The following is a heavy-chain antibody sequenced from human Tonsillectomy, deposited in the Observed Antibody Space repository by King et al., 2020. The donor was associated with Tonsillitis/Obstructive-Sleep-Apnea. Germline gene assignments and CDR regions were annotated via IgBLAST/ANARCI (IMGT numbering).Heavy chain of an antibody. D-gene: IGHD2-21*02. CDR2: IKEDGGEK. CDR1: GFTLNHYW. Sequence: VQLVESGGGLVQPGGSLRLSCVASGFTLNHYWMTWVRQAPGKGLEWGANIKEDGGEKNYVDSVKGRFTVSRDNARNSLYLQMNSLRAEDTAVYYCARDLSVVVAAIWYDVHDIWGQGTMVTVSP. CDR3: ARDLSVVVAAIWYDVHDI. V-gene: IGHV3-7*01. J-gene: IGHJ3*02.